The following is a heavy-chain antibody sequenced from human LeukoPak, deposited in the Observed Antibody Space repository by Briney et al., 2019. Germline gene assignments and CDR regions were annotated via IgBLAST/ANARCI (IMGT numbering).Heavy chain of an antibody. Sequence: GGSLRLSCAASGFIFSSYGMHWVRQAPDKGLEWVAFIRYDGSRKYYADSVKGRFTISRDNSKNTLYLQMNSLRAEDTAVYYCARGGYSSSWYHDSWGQGTLVTVSS. CDR2: IRYDGSRK. J-gene: IGHJ4*02. D-gene: IGHD6-13*01. CDR1: GFIFSSYG. V-gene: IGHV3-30*02. CDR3: ARGGYSSSWYHDS.